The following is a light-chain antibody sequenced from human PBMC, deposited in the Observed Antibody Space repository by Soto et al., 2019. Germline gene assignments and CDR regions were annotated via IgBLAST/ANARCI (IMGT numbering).Light chain of an antibody. CDR1: SSDVGGYKH. Sequence: QSALTQPASVSVSPGQSITISCTGTSSDVGGYKHVSWYQHHPGKAPKLMIYEVSNRPSGISNRFSGSKSGYTASLTISGLQAEYEADYYCNTQRSRGTGVSGSGTKVTV. CDR3: NTQRSRGTGV. CDR2: EVS. J-gene: IGLJ1*01. V-gene: IGLV2-14*01.